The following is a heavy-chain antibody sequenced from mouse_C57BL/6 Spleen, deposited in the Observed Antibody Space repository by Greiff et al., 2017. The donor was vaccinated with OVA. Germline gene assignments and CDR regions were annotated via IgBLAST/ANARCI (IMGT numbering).Heavy chain of an antibody. D-gene: IGHD2-14*01. Sequence: EVKLQESGPGLVKPSQSLSLTCSVTGYSITSGYYWNWIRQFPGNKLEWMGYISYDGSNNYHPSLKNRISITRDTSKNQFFLKLNSVTTEDTATYYCAGGTPLDYWGQGTTLTVSS. V-gene: IGHV3-6*01. CDR1: GYSITSGYY. J-gene: IGHJ2*01. CDR3: AGGTPLDY. CDR2: ISYDGSN.